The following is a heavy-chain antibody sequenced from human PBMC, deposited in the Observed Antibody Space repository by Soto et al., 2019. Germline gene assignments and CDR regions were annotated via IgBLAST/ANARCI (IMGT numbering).Heavy chain of an antibody. V-gene: IGHV3-7*03. CDR1: GFTFSIYW. CDR2: IKQDGSEK. D-gene: IGHD1-20*01. CDR3: ARDGPNWNYGMDV. J-gene: IGHJ6*02. Sequence: GGSLRLSCAASGFTFSIYWMSWVLQAPGKGLEWVANIKQDGSEKYYVDSVKGRFTISRDNAKNSLYLQMNSLRAEDTAVYYCARDGPNWNYGMDVWGQGTTVTVSS.